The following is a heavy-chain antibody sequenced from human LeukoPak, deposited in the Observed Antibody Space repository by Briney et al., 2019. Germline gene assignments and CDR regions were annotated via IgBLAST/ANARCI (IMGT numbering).Heavy chain of an antibody. J-gene: IGHJ4*02. V-gene: IGHV3-23*01. CDR2: ISGSAGST. Sequence: SGGSLRLSCAASGFTFSSYAMSWVRQAPGKGLGWVSAISGSAGSTYYSDSVKGRFTISRDNSKNTLYLQMNSLRAEDTAVYYCASHHDFWSGYPNYWGQGTLVTVSS. CDR3: ASHHDFWSGYPNY. CDR1: GFTFSSYA. D-gene: IGHD3-3*01.